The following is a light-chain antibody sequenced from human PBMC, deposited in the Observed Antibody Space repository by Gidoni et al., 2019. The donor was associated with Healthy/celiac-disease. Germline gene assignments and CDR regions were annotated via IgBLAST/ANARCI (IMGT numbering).Light chain of an antibody. CDR2: DAS. J-gene: IGKJ2*01. Sequence: DIQMTQSPSSLSASVGDRVTITCQARQDISNYLNWYQQKPGKAPKLLIYDASNLETGVPSRFSGSGSGTDFTFTISSLQPEDIATYYCQQYDNRPPTFGQGTKLEIK. CDR1: QDISNY. V-gene: IGKV1-33*01. CDR3: QQYDNRPPT.